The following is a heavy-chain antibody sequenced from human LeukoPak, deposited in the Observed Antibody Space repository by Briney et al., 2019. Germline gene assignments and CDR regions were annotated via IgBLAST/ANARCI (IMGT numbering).Heavy chain of an antibody. J-gene: IGHJ5*02. CDR3: ARPYSSSWYGSFDP. Sequence: KSSETLSLTCTVSGGSISSYYWSWIRQPPGKGLEWIGYIYYSGSTNYNPSLKSRVTISVDTSKNQFSLKLSSVTAADTAVYYCARPYSSSWYGSFDPWGQGTLVTVSS. CDR2: IYYSGST. V-gene: IGHV4-59*01. CDR1: GGSISSYY. D-gene: IGHD6-13*01.